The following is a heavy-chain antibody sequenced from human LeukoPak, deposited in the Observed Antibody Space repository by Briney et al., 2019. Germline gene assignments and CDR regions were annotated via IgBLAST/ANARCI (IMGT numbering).Heavy chain of an antibody. CDR1: GFTVSSNY. CDR2: IYSGGST. J-gene: IGHJ4*02. CDR3: ARVQPGYSSGWYFDY. D-gene: IGHD6-19*01. V-gene: IGHV3-53*01. Sequence: AGGSLRLSCAASGFTVSSNYMSWVRQAPGKGLEWVSVIYSGGSTYYAGSVKGRFTISRDNSKNTLYLQMNSLRAEDTAVYYCARVQPGYSSGWYFDYWGQGTLVTVSS.